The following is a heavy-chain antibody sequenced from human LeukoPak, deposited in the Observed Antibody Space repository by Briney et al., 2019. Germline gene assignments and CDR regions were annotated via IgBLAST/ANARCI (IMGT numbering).Heavy chain of an antibody. D-gene: IGHD1-1*01. CDR1: GGSISSGGYY. V-gene: IGHV4-31*03. CDR3: ARSNWNSSIDYYYYGMDV. J-gene: IGHJ6*02. Sequence: PSQTLSLTCTVSGGSISSGGYYWSWIRQHPGKGLEWIGYIYYSGSTYYNPSLKSRVTISVDTSKNQFSLKLSSVTAADTAVYYCARSNWNSSIDYYYYGMDVWGQGTTVTVSS. CDR2: IYYSGST.